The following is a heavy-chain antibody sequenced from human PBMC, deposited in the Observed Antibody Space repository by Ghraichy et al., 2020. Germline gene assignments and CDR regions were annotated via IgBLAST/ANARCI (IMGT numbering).Heavy chain of an antibody. V-gene: IGHV4-39*01. CDR1: GGSISSSSNY. CDR3: VRSSGSYRLSWFDP. CDR2: IYYSGST. Sequence: SETLSLTCTVSGGSISSSSNYWGWIRQPPGKGLEWIGSIYYSGSTYYNPSLKSRVTISVDTSKNQFSLKLNSVTAADTAVYYCVRSSGSYRLSWFDPWGQGTLVTVSS. D-gene: IGHD1-26*01. J-gene: IGHJ5*02.